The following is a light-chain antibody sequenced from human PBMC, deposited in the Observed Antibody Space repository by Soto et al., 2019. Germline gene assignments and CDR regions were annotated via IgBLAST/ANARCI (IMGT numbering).Light chain of an antibody. V-gene: IGKV3-11*01. J-gene: IGKJ4*01. Sequence: EIVLTQSPATLSLSPGERATLSCRASQSVSRYLAWYQQRPGQAHRLLIYDASNRATGVQARFSGTGSGTDFTLTIRSLEPEDFAVYYCKQRTNWPLTFGGGTKVDIK. CDR3: KQRTNWPLT. CDR2: DAS. CDR1: QSVSRY.